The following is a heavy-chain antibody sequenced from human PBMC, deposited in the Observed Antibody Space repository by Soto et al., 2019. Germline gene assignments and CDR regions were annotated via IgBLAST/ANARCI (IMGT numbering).Heavy chain of an antibody. CDR3: TRSPSDSSGHYYSDS. D-gene: IGHD3-22*01. CDR1: GFSFGGYA. J-gene: IGHJ4*02. V-gene: IGHV3-49*03. Sequence: PGGSLKLSCTVSGFSFGGYAMTWFRQAPGEGLEWVSFIRSKAYGGTTEYAASVKGRFTISRDDSENIAYLQMNSLKTEDTAVYYCTRSPSDSSGHYYSDSWGQGT. CDR2: IRSKAYGGTT.